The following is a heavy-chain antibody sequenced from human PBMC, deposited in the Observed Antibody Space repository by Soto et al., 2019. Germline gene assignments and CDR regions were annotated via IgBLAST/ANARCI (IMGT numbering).Heavy chain of an antibody. D-gene: IGHD2-8*01. CDR1: GFTVSSYG. V-gene: IGHV3-33*01. Sequence: GGSLRLSCAASGFTVSSYGMHWVRQAPGKGLEWVAAIWYEGSNKNYADSVKGRFTISRDNSKNTLYLQMNSLRAEDTAVYYCARGYCTNGVCYRGFDYWGQGTLVTVSS. CDR2: IWYEGSNK. CDR3: ARGYCTNGVCYRGFDY. J-gene: IGHJ4*02.